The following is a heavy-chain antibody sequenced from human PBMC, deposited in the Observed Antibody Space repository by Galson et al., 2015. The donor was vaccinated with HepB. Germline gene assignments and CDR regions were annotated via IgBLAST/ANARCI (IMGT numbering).Heavy chain of an antibody. CDR2: IYHSGGT. V-gene: IGHV4-4*02. CDR3: ARTNSYGAFDI. CDR1: GGSISSTNC. D-gene: IGHD5-18*01. Sequence: LSLTCAVSGGSISSTNCWSWVRQPPGEGLEWIGEIYHSGGTNSNPPLNSRVTVSVEKSKNQFSLKLSSVTAADTAVYYCARTNSYGAFDIWGQGTMVTVSS. J-gene: IGHJ3*02.